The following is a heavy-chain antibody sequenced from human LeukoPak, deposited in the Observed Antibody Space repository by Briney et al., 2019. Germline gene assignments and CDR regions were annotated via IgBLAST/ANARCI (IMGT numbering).Heavy chain of an antibody. Sequence: PGGSLRLSCTASGFTFSTYDMHWVRQAPGKRLQWVTFIRYDGNSESYADSVKGRFIISRDNSKNTLYLQMNSLRAEDTALYFCAKDLTYSSQGGSDSWGQGTLVTVSS. CDR3: AKDLTYSSQGGSDS. CDR2: IRYDGNSE. V-gene: IGHV3-30*02. D-gene: IGHD3-16*01. CDR1: GFTFSTYD. J-gene: IGHJ4*02.